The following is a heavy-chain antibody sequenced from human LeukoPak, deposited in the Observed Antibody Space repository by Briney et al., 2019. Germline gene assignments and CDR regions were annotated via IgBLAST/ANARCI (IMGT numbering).Heavy chain of an antibody. Sequence: SQTLSLTCTVSGGSISSGSYYWSWIRQPAGKGLEWIGRIYTSGSTNYNPSLKSRVTISVDTSKNQFSLKLSSVTAADTAVYYCARDGGDNWNSLGGDAFDIWGQGTMVTVSS. CDR1: GGSISSGSYY. J-gene: IGHJ3*02. V-gene: IGHV4-61*02. CDR3: ARDGGDNWNSLGGDAFDI. CDR2: IYTSGST. D-gene: IGHD1-7*01.